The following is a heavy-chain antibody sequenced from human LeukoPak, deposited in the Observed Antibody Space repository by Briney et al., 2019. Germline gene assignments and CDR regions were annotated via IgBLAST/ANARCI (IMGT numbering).Heavy chain of an antibody. CDR3: AKACSSDDAFDI. V-gene: IGHV3-20*04. D-gene: IGHD6-6*01. CDR2: INWNGGST. Sequence: PGGSLRLSCAASGFTVSSNYMSWVRQAPGKGLEWVSGINWNGGSTGYADYVKGRFTISRDNAKNSLFLQMNSLRAEDTAVYYCAKACSSDDAFDIWGQGTMVTVSS. J-gene: IGHJ3*02. CDR1: GFTVSSNY.